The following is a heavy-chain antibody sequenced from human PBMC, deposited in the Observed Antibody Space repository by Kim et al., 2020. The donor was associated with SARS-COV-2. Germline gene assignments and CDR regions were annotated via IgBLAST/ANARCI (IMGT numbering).Heavy chain of an antibody. D-gene: IGHD4-17*01. CDR1: GYTLTELS. J-gene: IGHJ4*02. CDR3: ATVSGYGDHESFDY. V-gene: IGHV1-24*01. Sequence: ASVKVSCKVSGYTLTELSMHWVRQAPGKGLEWMGGFDPEDGETIYAQKFQGRVTMTEDTSTDTAYMELSSLRSEDTAVYYCATVSGYGDHESFDYRGQGTLVTVSS. CDR2: FDPEDGET.